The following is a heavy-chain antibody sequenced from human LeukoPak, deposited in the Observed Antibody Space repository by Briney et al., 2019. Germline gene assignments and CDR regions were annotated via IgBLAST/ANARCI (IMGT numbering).Heavy chain of an antibody. CDR2: ISAYNGNT. V-gene: IGHV1-18*01. CDR1: GGTFSSYA. Sequence: ASVKVSCKASGGTFSSYAISWVRQAPGQGLEWMGWISAYNGNTNYAQKLQGRVTMTTDTSTSTAYMELRSLRSDDTAVYYCARTQRITMVRGVNWFDPWGQGTLVTVSS. D-gene: IGHD3-10*01. J-gene: IGHJ5*02. CDR3: ARTQRITMVRGVNWFDP.